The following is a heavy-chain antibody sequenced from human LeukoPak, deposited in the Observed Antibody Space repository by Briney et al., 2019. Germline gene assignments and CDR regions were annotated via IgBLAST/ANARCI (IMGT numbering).Heavy chain of an antibody. CDR1: GGSISSYY. CDR3: ARERHYYYDSSGYFDY. J-gene: IGHJ4*02. Sequence: SETLSLTCTVSGGSISSYYWSWIRQPPGKGLEWIGYIYYSGSTNYNPSLKSRVTISVDTSKNRFSLKLSSVTAADTAVYYCARERHYYYDSSGYFDYWGQGTLVTVSS. CDR2: IYYSGST. D-gene: IGHD3-22*01. V-gene: IGHV4-59*01.